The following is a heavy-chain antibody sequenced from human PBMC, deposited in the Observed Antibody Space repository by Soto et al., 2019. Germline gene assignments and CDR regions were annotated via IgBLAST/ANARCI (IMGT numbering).Heavy chain of an antibody. J-gene: IGHJ6*02. CDR1: GYSFTSYW. V-gene: IGHV5-10-1*01. CDR2: IDPSDSYT. Sequence: GESLKISCKGSGYSFTSYWISWVRQMPGKGLECMGRIDPSDSYTNYSPSFQGHVTISADKSISTAYLQWSSLKASDTAMYYCARVPTTADSYYYYYGMDVWGQGTTVTVSS. D-gene: IGHD1-1*01. CDR3: ARVPTTADSYYYYYGMDV.